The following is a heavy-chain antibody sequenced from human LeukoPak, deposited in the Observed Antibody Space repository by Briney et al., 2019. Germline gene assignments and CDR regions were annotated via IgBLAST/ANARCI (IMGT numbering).Heavy chain of an antibody. J-gene: IGHJ3*02. CDR2: IYYSRSS. CDR1: VGSFSGYY. CDR3: ARRNAFDI. V-gene: IGHV4-34*11. Sequence: SETLSLTCAVYVGSFSGYYWSWIRQPPGKGLEWLGFIYYSRSSNYNPSLKGRVSISVDTSKNQLSLNLTSVTAADTAVYYCARRNAFDIWGQGTMVTVSS.